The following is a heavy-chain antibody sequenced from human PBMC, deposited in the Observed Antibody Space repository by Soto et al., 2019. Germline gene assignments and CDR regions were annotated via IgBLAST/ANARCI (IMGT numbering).Heavy chain of an antibody. CDR2: IKSKVDGETI. CDR3: NTGGYYWDF. D-gene: IGHD3-16*01. Sequence: EVQLVESGGDLVKPGGSLRLSCVGSGFTFSNAWINWVRQAPGKGLEWVARIKSKVDGETIDYAAPVKGRFTISREDSKATVYLQMNSLKTEDTGVYFCNTGGYYWDFWGQGTLVTVSS. V-gene: IGHV3-15*07. J-gene: IGHJ4*02. CDR1: GFTFSNAW.